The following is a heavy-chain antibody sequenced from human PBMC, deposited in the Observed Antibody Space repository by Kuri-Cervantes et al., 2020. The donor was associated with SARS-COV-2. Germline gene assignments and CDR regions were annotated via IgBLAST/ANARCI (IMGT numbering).Heavy chain of an antibody. V-gene: IGHV4-34*01. D-gene: IGHD3-16*01. Sequence: SETLSLTCAVYGGSSSGYYWSWIRQPPGKGLEWTGEINHSGSTNYNPSLKSRVTISVDTSKNQFSLKLSSVTAADTAVYYCARGRSFVGNWGQGTLVTVSS. J-gene: IGHJ4*02. CDR3: ARGRSFVGN. CDR2: INHSGST. CDR1: GGSSSGYY.